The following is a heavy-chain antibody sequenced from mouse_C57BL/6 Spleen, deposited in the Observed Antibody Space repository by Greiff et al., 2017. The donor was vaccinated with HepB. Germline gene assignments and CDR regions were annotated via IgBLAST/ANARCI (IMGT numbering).Heavy chain of an antibody. J-gene: IGHJ4*01. Sequence: VHLVESGPELVKPGASVKLSCKASGYTFTSYDINWVKQRPGQGLEWIGWIYPRDGSTKYNAKFKGKATLTVDTSSSTAYMELHSLTSEDSAVYFCARSRIPTVVATDAMDYWGQGTSVTVSS. V-gene: IGHV1-85*01. CDR1: GYTFTSYD. D-gene: IGHD1-1*01. CDR2: IYPRDGST. CDR3: ARSRIPTVVATDAMDY.